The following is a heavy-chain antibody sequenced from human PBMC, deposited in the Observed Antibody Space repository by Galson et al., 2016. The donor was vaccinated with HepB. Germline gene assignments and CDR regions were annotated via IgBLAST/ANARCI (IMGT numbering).Heavy chain of an antibody. CDR1: GGSITTDNW. J-gene: IGHJ6*02. V-gene: IGHV4-4*02. Sequence: SETLSLTCAVSGGSITTDNWWTWVRQSPGSGLEWIGEVHHSGRTSYKASLKGRVTISVDKSKNQFSLNLNSVTAADAAVYYCARVGVDGVTYFYYFGMDVWGQGTTVTVS. CDR3: ARVGVDGVTYFYYFGMDV. D-gene: IGHD2-8*01. CDR2: VHHSGRT.